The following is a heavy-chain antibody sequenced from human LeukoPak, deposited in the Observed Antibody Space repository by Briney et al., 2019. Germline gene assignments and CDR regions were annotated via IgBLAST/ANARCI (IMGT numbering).Heavy chain of an antibody. CDR2: INAGNGNT. J-gene: IGHJ5*02. V-gene: IGHV1-3*01. CDR3: ATRTYSGSYERGNWFDP. Sequence: ASVKVSCKASGYTFTSYAMHWVRQAPGQRLEWMGWINAGNGNTKYSQKFQGRVTITRDTSASTAYMELSSLRSEDTAVYYCATRTYSGSYERGNWFDPWGQGTLVTVSS. D-gene: IGHD1-26*01. CDR1: GYTFTSYA.